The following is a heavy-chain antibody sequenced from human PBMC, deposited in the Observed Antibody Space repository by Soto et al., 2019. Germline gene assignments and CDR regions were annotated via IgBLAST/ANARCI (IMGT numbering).Heavy chain of an antibody. V-gene: IGHV3-30*18. Sequence: QVQLVESGGGVVQPGRSLRLSCAASGFTFSSYGMHWVRQAPGKGLEWVAVISYDGSNKYYADSVKGRFTISRDNSKNTQYLQMNSLRAEDTAVYYCAKDRVGYSDGYDYWGQGTLVTVSS. CDR1: GFTFSSYG. CDR3: AKDRVGYSDGYDY. D-gene: IGHD5-18*01. J-gene: IGHJ4*02. CDR2: ISYDGSNK.